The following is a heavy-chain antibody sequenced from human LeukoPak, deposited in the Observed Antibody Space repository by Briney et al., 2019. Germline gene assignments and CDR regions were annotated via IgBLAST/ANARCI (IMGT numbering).Heavy chain of an antibody. CDR2: IYTSGST. V-gene: IGHV4-61*02. CDR3: ARAKVRGQPNWFDP. D-gene: IGHD3-10*01. CDR1: GGSISSGSYY. Sequence: ASQTLSLTCTVSGGSISSGSYYWSWIRQPAGKGLEWIGRIYTSGSTNYNPSLKSRVTISVDTSKNQFSLKLSSVTAADTAVYYCARAKVRGQPNWFDPWGQGTLVTVSS. J-gene: IGHJ5*02.